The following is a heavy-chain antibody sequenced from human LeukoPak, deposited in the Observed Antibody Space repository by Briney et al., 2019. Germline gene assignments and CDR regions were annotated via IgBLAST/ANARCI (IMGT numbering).Heavy chain of an antibody. J-gene: IGHJ1*01. CDR3: VRHDSYIPF. CDR2: ISDSGAST. CDR1: GFTFNYYA. D-gene: IGHD5-18*01. Sequence: GGSLTLSCAASGFTFNYYAMSWVRQTPGKRLEWVSGISDSGASTYYTDSVKGRFTISRDNSKDTVFLQMNNLRAADTALYFCVRHDSYIPFWGQGSLVTVSS. V-gene: IGHV3-23*01.